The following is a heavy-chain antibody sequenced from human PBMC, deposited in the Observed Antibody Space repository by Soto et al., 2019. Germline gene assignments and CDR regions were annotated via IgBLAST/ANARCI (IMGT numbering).Heavy chain of an antibody. V-gene: IGHV3-30-3*01. CDR1: GFTFNTFA. Sequence: QVQLMESGGGVVQPGTSLRLSCATSGFTFNTFAMHWVRQAPGKGLEWVAAISYDGSNKYYADSVKGRFTISRNSALFLEMNSLRPEDTAVYYCARAGGGSSWFGFYGMNVWGQGTTVSVSS. J-gene: IGHJ6*02. CDR3: ARAGGGSSWFGFYGMNV. CDR2: ISYDGSNK. D-gene: IGHD3-10*01.